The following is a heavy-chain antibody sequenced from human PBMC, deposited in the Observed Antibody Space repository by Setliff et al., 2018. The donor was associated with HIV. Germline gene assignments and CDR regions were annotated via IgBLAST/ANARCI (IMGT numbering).Heavy chain of an antibody. D-gene: IGHD2-15*01. CDR3: ARARDMGLNNWFDP. CDR1: GFTFSTYE. V-gene: IGHV3-48*03. Sequence: GGSLRLSCAASGFTFSTYEMNWVRQAPGKGPEWVSYISSSGSTIYYADSVKGRFTISRDNAKNSLYLQMNSLRTEDTALYYCARARDMGLNNWFDPWGQGTLVTVSS. CDR2: ISSSGSTI. J-gene: IGHJ5*02.